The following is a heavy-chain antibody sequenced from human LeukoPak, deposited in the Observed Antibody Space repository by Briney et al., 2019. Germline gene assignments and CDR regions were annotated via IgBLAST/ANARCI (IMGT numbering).Heavy chain of an antibody. Sequence: SETLSLTCTVSGGSISTYYWSWIRQPPGKRLEWIGYIYHSGSTNYNPSLKSRVTISVETSQNQFSLKLSSVTAADTAVYYCARDGYSGSDALWGQGTLVTVSP. D-gene: IGHD5-12*01. J-gene: IGHJ4*02. CDR3: ARDGYSGSDAL. CDR1: GGSISTYY. V-gene: IGHV4-59*01. CDR2: IYHSGST.